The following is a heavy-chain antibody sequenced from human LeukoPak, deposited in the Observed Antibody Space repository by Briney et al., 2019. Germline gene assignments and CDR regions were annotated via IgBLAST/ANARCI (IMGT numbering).Heavy chain of an antibody. V-gene: IGHV3-33*06. Sequence: PGRSLRLSCAASVFTFSSDGMHWVRQAPGKGLEWVAVIWYDGSNKYYADSVKGRFTISRDNSKNTLYLQMNSLRAEDTAVYYCAKDECIAVAGISDPGWFDPWGQGTLVTVSS. CDR1: VFTFSSDG. J-gene: IGHJ5*02. CDR2: IWYDGSNK. CDR3: AKDECIAVAGISDPGWFDP. D-gene: IGHD6-19*01.